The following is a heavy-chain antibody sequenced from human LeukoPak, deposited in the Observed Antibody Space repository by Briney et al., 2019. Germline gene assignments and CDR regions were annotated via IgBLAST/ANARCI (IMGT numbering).Heavy chain of an antibody. CDR2: ISTYNDNT. Sequence: ASVKVSCKTSNYTFTNYGITWVRQAPGQGPEWLGWISTYNDNTYYAQKFQGRVTMTTDTSTSTAYMELMSLTSDDTAVYYCARDSLRVSSGWYFFNYWGQGTLVTVSS. CDR3: ARDSLRVSSGWYFFNY. D-gene: IGHD6-19*01. V-gene: IGHV1-18*01. CDR1: NYTFTNYG. J-gene: IGHJ4*02.